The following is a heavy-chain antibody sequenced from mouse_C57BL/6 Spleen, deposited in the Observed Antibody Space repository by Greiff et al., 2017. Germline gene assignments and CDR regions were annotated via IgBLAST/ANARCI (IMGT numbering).Heavy chain of an antibody. CDR1: GYAFTNYL. V-gene: IGHV1-54*01. CDR2: INPGSGGT. J-gene: IGHJ3*01. CDR3: ARSSYGSNLSWFAY. Sequence: QVQLQQSGAELVRPGTSVKVSCKASGYAFTNYLIEWVKQRPGQGLEWIGVINPGSGGTNYNEKFKGKATLTADKSSSTAYMQLSSLTSEDSAVYFCARSSYGSNLSWFAYWGQGTLVTVSA. D-gene: IGHD1-1*01.